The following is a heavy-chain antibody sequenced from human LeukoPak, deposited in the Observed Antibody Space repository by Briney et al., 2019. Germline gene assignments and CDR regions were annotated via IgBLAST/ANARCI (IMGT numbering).Heavy chain of an antibody. J-gene: IGHJ3*02. CDR2: IYYSGST. CDR3: ARELNDRDAFDI. CDR1: GGSISSSSYY. V-gene: IGHV4-39*07. Sequence: SETLSLTCTVSGGSISSSSYYWGWIRQPPGKGLEWIGSIYYSGSTYYNPSLKSRVTISVDTSKNQFSLRLSSVTAADTAVYYCARELNDRDAFDIWGQGTMVTVSS.